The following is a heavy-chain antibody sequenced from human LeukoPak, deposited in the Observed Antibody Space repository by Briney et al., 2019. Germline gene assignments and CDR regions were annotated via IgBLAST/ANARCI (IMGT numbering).Heavy chain of an antibody. CDR3: ARAATVTVMAMGIVDY. CDR1: GFSFRSYW. Sequence: PGGSLRLSCAASGFSFRSYWMSWVRQAPGKGLEWVANIRQDGNEIYYADSVKGRFSISRDNAKNSLFLQMNSLRAEDTAVYYCARAATVTVMAMGIVDYRGQGTLVTVSS. CDR2: IRQDGNEI. D-gene: IGHD4-17*01. V-gene: IGHV3-7*01. J-gene: IGHJ4*02.